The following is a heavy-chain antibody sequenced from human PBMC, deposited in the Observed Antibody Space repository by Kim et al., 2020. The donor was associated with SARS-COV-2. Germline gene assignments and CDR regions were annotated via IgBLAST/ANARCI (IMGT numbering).Heavy chain of an antibody. Sequence: ASVKVSCKASGYTFTSYAMNWVRQAPGQGLEWMGWINTNTGNPTYAQGFTGRFVFSLDTSVSTAYLQISSLKAEDTAVYYCARDPHYSSSSPRGWFDPWGQGTLVTVSS. D-gene: IGHD6-6*01. CDR2: INTNTGNP. CDR1: GYTFTSYA. J-gene: IGHJ5*02. CDR3: ARDPHYSSSSPRGWFDP. V-gene: IGHV7-4-1*02.